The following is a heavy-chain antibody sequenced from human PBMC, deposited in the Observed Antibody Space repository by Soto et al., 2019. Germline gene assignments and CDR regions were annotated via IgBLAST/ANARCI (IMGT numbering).Heavy chain of an antibody. J-gene: IGHJ6*02. CDR1: GTPINSADFY. CDR2: IYYSGTT. Sequence: QLRESGPGLVKPSQTLSLTCTVSGTPINSADFYWTWIRQPPGKGLEWIGYIYYSGTTFHNPSLRSRISMSVVTSKNQFSLRLNSVTAADTAVYYCARGYDFAGFSPYGLDVWGQGTTVTVSS. D-gene: IGHD3-3*01. V-gene: IGHV4-30-4*01. CDR3: ARGYDFAGFSPYGLDV.